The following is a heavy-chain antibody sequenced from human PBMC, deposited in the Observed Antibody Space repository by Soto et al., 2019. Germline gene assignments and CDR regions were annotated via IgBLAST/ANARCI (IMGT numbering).Heavy chain of an antibody. J-gene: IGHJ4*02. Sequence: PGVSLRLSCAASGFTVSSNYMSWVRQAPGKGLEWVSVIYSGGSTYYADSVKGRFTISRDNSKNTLYLQVNSLRAEDTAVYYCAKGLVTGKLYYFDYWGQGTLVTVSS. CDR1: GFTVSSNY. CDR3: AKGLVTGKLYYFDY. V-gene: IGHV3-53*01. CDR2: IYSGGST. D-gene: IGHD2-21*02.